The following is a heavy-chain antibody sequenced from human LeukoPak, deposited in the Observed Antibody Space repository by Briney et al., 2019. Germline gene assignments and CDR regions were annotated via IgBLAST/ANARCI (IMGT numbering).Heavy chain of an antibody. CDR1: GFTSSSSA. D-gene: IGHD1-26*01. CDR3: AKHPEWGLQGFFQQ. CDR2: ISVSGGST. V-gene: IGHV3-23*01. J-gene: IGHJ1*01. Sequence: GGSLRLSCAASGFTSSSSAMSWVRQVPGKGLEWVSGISVSGGSTSYADSVRGRFTISRDNSTNTLYVQMNSLRDEDTAVYYCAKHPEWGLQGFFQQWGQGTLVTVSS.